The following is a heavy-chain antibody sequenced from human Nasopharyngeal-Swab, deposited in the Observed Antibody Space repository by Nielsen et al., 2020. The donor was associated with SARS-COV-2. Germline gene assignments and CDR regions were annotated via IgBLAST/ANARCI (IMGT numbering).Heavy chain of an antibody. CDR2: IYYSGST. V-gene: IGHV4-59*01. J-gene: IGHJ6*02. Sequence: WIRQPPGKGLEWIGYIYYSGSTNYNPSLKSRVTISVDTSKNQFSLKLSSVTAADTAVYYCARSGPHYGMDVWGQGTTVTVPS. CDR3: ARSGPHYGMDV.